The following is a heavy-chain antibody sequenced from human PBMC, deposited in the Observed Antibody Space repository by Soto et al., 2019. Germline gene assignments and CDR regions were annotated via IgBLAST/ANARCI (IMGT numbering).Heavy chain of an antibody. V-gene: IGHV4-4*02. CDR2: IYHSGNI. Sequence: PSETLSLTCSVSGGSISSNNWWSWVRQPPGKGLEWVGEIYHSGNINYNPSLKSRVTISLDKSKNQFSLKLDSVTAADTAVYYCATSVTVAGSRYWGQGTLVTV. CDR1: GGSISSNNW. J-gene: IGHJ4*02. D-gene: IGHD6-19*01. CDR3: ATSVTVAGSRY.